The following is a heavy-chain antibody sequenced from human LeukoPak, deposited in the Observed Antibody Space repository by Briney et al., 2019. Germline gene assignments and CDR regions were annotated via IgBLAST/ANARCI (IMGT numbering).Heavy chain of an antibody. D-gene: IGHD3-3*01. Sequence: GGSLRLSCAASGFTFSDYYMSWIRQAPAKGLEWVSYISSSGSTIYYADSVEGRFTISRDNAKNSLYLQMNSLRAEDTAVYYCARDAGLSQHYDFWSGYCNGPGWFDPWGQGTLVTVSS. V-gene: IGHV3-11*01. J-gene: IGHJ5*02. CDR3: ARDAGLSQHYDFWSGYCNGPGWFDP. CDR2: ISSSGSTI. CDR1: GFTFSDYY.